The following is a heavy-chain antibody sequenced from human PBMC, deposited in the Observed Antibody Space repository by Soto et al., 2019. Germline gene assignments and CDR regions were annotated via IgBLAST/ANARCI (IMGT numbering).Heavy chain of an antibody. CDR3: ARDRRYYGSSGAFEI. Sequence: GASVKVSCKASGYTFTGFYLHWVRQAPGQGLEWMGWINPNTGDSSYAQKFQGRVTMTRDMSISTAYMDLSSLTFDDTAVYYCARDRRYYGSSGAFEIWGQGTMVTVSS. V-gene: IGHV1-2*02. CDR1: GYTFTGFY. D-gene: IGHD3-22*01. CDR2: INPNTGDS. J-gene: IGHJ3*02.